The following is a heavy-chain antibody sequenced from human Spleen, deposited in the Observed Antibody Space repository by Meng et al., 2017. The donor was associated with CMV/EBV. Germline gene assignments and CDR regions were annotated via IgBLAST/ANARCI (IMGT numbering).Heavy chain of an antibody. CDR2: ISYDGSKK. V-gene: IGHV3-30*04. CDR1: GFTFSTFS. Sequence: GESLKISCAASGFTFSTFSMHWVRQAPGKGLEWVVVISYDGSKKYYTDSVKGRFTISRDNPKNTLDLQMSSLRAEDTAVYYCARAGYPRSWYGEGFDYLGQGTLVTVSS. J-gene: IGHJ4*02. D-gene: IGHD6-13*01. CDR3: ARAGYPRSWYGEGFDY.